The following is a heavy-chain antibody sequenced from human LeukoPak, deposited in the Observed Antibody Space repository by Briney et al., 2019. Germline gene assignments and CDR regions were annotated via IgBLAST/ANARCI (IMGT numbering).Heavy chain of an antibody. V-gene: IGHV1-2*04. Sequence: ASVKVSCKVSGYTLTELSMHWVRQAPGKGLEWMGWINPNSGGTNYAQKFQGWVTMTRDTSISTAYMELSRLRSDDTAVYYCARDSMITFGGPHYYYYGMDVWGQGTTVTVSS. J-gene: IGHJ6*02. CDR3: ARDSMITFGGPHYYYYGMDV. CDR1: GYTLTELS. D-gene: IGHD3-16*01. CDR2: INPNSGGT.